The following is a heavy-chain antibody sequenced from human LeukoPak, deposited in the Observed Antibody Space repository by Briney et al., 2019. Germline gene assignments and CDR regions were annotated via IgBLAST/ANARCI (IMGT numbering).Heavy chain of an antibody. J-gene: IGHJ5*02. Sequence: APVTVSCKASGYTFTGYYIHWVRQAPGQGLEWMGWISAYNGNTNYAQKLQGRVTMTTDTSTSTAYMELRSLRSDDTAVYYCARDLLWFGELFTNWFDPWGQGTLVTVSS. D-gene: IGHD3-10*01. V-gene: IGHV1-18*04. CDR2: ISAYNGNT. CDR3: ARDLLWFGELFTNWFDP. CDR1: GYTFTGYY.